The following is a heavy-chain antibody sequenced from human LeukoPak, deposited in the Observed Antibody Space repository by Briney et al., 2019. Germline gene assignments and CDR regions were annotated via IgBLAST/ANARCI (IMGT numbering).Heavy chain of an antibody. CDR1: GGSISSSSYY. CDR3: ARLDRGRFFDY. V-gene: IGHV4-39*01. J-gene: IGHJ4*02. D-gene: IGHD3-3*01. CDR2: IYYSGST. Sequence: SETLSFTCTVSGGSISSSSYYWGWIRQPPGKGLEWTGSIYYSGSTYYNPSLKSRVTISVDTSKNQFSLKLSSVTAADTAVYYCARLDRGRFFDYWGQGTLVTVSS.